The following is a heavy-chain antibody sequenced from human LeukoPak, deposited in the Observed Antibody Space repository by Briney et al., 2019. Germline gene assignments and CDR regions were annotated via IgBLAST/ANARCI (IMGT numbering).Heavy chain of an antibody. Sequence: ASVKVSCKASGYTFTSYGISWVRQAPGQGLEWMGWISAYNGNTNYAQKLQGRVTMTTDTSTSTAHMELRSLRSDDTAVYYCASHRIGAVGNWFDPWGQGTLVTVSS. V-gene: IGHV1-18*01. CDR2: ISAYNGNT. D-gene: IGHD3-16*01. CDR3: ASHRIGAVGNWFDP. CDR1: GYTFTSYG. J-gene: IGHJ5*02.